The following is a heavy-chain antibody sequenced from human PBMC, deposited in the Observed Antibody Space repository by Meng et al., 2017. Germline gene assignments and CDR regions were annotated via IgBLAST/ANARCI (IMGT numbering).Heavy chain of an antibody. CDR2: ISAYNGNT. CDR1: GYTFTSYG. Sequence: ASVKVSCKASGYTFTSYGISWLRQAPGQGREWMGWISAYNGNTNYAQKLQGRVTMTTDTSTSTAYMELRSLSSDDTAVYYCARRSQGLGYSSSWMYYYYYGMDVWGQGTTVTVSS. D-gene: IGHD6-13*01. V-gene: IGHV1-18*01. J-gene: IGHJ6*02. CDR3: ARRSQGLGYSSSWMYYYYYGMDV.